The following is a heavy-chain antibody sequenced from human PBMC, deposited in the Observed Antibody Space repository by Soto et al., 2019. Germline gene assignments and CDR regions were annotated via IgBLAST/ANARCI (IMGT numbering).Heavy chain of an antibody. Sequence: QLQLVQSGTELKKPGSSVKVSCKASGGSFSTYSITWVRQAPGQGPEWMGRIIPMLDITDYAQKFQDRVTITADKSTSTAYMELIRLTSEDTAVYYCAQDVGDLGQGTLVTVSS. V-gene: IGHV1-69*04. CDR3: AQDVGD. J-gene: IGHJ1*01. CDR1: GGSFSTYS. D-gene: IGHD1-26*01. CDR2: IIPMLDIT.